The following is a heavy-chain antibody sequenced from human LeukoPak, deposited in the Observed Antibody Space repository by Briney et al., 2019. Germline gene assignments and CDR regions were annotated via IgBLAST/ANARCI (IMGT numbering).Heavy chain of an antibody. V-gene: IGHV4-59*08. D-gene: IGHD6-19*01. J-gene: IGHJ4*02. Sequence: SSETLPLTCTVSGGSISTYYWSWIRQPPEKGLEWIGYIYYSGSTNYNPSLKSRVTMSTDTSKNQFSLKLTSVTAADTAVYYCARHGSDWSFDYWGRGALVTVSS. CDR1: GGSISTYY. CDR2: IYYSGST. CDR3: ARHGSDWSFDY.